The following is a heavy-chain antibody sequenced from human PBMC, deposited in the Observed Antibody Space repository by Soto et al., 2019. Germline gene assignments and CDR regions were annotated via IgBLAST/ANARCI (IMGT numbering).Heavy chain of an antibody. V-gene: IGHV3-30*18. CDR1: GFTFSSYG. CDR3: AKDLGGGWIPDYFDH. CDR2: ISYDGTST. Sequence: QVQLEESGGGVVQPGRSLRLSCAASGFTFSSYGMHWVRQAPGKGLEWVAVISYDGTSTDFADSGKGRLTISRDNSKNALFLEMNSLIAEQTAEYYCAKDLGGGWIPDYFDHWDQGTLFTVAS. D-gene: IGHD2-15*01. J-gene: IGHJ4*02.